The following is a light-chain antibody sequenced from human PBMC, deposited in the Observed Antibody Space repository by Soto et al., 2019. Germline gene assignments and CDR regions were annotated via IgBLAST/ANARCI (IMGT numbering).Light chain of an antibody. V-gene: IGKV1-39*01. Sequence: DIQMTQSPSFLSASVGDRVTIACRARQSINIYLSWYQQEPGKAPKLLMYDASSLQSGVPSRFSGSGSGTHFTLTISSLQREDFATYYCQQNYSTPLTFGGGTKVEIK. J-gene: IGKJ4*01. CDR2: DAS. CDR3: QQNYSTPLT. CDR1: QSINIY.